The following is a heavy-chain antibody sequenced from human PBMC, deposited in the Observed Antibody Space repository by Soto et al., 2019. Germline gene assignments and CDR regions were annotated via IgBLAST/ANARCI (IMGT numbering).Heavy chain of an antibody. Sequence: QVQLVQSGAEVKKPGSSVKVSCKASGGTFSSYAISWVRQAPGQGLEWMGGIIPIFGTANYAQKLQGRVTITADESTSTAYMELSSLRSEDTAVYYCARDRAYCGGYCYWTFDYWGQGTLVNVSS. D-gene: IGHD2-21*02. CDR1: GGTFSSYA. J-gene: IGHJ4*02. CDR2: IIPIFGTA. V-gene: IGHV1-69*01. CDR3: ARDRAYCGGYCYWTFDY.